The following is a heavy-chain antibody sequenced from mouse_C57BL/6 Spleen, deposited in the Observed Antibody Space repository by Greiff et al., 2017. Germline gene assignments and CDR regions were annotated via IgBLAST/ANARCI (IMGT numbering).Heavy chain of an antibody. V-gene: IGHV1-81*01. Sequence: QVQLQQSGAELARPGASVKLSCKASGYTFTSSGISWVKQRTGQGLEWIGEIYPRSGNTYYNEKFKGKATLTADKSSSTAYMELRSLTSEDSAVYFCARDDYGSSYAWFAYWGQGTLVTVSA. D-gene: IGHD1-1*01. CDR3: ARDDYGSSYAWFAY. CDR1: GYTFTSSG. J-gene: IGHJ3*01. CDR2: IYPRSGNT.